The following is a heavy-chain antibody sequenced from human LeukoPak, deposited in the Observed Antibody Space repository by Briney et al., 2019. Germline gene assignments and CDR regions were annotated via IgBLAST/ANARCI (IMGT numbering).Heavy chain of an antibody. D-gene: IGHD4-11*01. Sequence: GGSLRLSCVASGFTFSDYAMNWVRQAPGKGLEWVSAISGSGGITHYADSVKGRFAISRDNSKNTLSLQMSHLRHEDTARYYCAKDRYSNYGNWFDPWGQGTQVTVFS. J-gene: IGHJ5*02. CDR3: AKDRYSNYGNWFDP. CDR1: GFTFSDYA. CDR2: ISGSGGIT. V-gene: IGHV3-23*01.